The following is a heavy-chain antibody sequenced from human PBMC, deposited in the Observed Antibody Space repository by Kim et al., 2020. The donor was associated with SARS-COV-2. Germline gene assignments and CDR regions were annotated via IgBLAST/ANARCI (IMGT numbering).Heavy chain of an antibody. Sequence: SVKVSCKASGGTFSSYAISWVRQAPGQGLEWMGRIIPILGIANYAQKFQGRVTITADKSTSTAYMELSSLRSEDTAVYYCARDVRLWFGESERNWFDPWGQGTLVTVSS. D-gene: IGHD3-10*01. V-gene: IGHV1-69*04. CDR2: IIPILGIA. CDR1: GGTFSSYA. J-gene: IGHJ5*02. CDR3: ARDVRLWFGESERNWFDP.